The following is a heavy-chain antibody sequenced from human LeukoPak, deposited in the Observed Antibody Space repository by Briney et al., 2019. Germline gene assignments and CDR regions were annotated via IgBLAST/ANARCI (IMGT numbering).Heavy chain of an antibody. CDR2: IYYDGYP. CDR3: AGTELGYCTVTGCPLES. Sequence: SETLSLTCNVSGASLSSYFWSWIRQPPGKGLEWIGYIYYDGYPNYSPSLRSRITISVEKSKSQFSLNLRSVTAADTALYFCAGTELGYCTVTGCPLESWDQGTLVTVSS. CDR1: GASLSSYF. J-gene: IGHJ4*02. D-gene: IGHD2-8*02. V-gene: IGHV4-59*01.